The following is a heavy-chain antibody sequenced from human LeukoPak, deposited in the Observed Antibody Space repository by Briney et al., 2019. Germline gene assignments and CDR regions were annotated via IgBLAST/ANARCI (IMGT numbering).Heavy chain of an antibody. CDR2: ISSSGSTI. CDR1: GFTFSSYE. Sequence: PGGSLRLSCAASGFTFSSYEMNWVRQAPGKGLEWVSYISSSGSTIYYADSVKGRFTISRDNAKNSLYLQMNSLRAEDTAVYYCARSYYGSGSYHNWFDPWGQGTLVTVSS. J-gene: IGHJ5*02. V-gene: IGHV3-48*03. CDR3: ARSYYGSGSYHNWFDP. D-gene: IGHD3-10*01.